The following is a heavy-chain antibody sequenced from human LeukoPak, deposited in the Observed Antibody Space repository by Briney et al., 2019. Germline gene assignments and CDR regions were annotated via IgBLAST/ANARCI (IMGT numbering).Heavy chain of an antibody. D-gene: IGHD6-6*01. CDR1: GFIFNNYG. CDR2: ISSNGGRI. Sequence: GGSLRLSCAASGFIFNNYGMHWVRQAPGKGLEYVSGISSNGGRIYYANSLKGRFTISRDNSKNTLYLQMGSLRAEDMAVYYCAREKYSQAVADVFDIWGQGTTVTVSS. V-gene: IGHV3-64*01. CDR3: AREKYSQAVADVFDI. J-gene: IGHJ3*02.